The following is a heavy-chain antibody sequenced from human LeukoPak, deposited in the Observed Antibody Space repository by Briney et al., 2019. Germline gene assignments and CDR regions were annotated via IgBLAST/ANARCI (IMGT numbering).Heavy chain of an antibody. CDR3: AADGVPGNSLWDYFAP. D-gene: IGHD1-7*01. CDR2: IGSSET. Sequence: GGSLRLSCAASGFTFNLRAMSWVRQAPGKGLEWVASIGSSETFYADSVEGRFTVSRDNSKNTLYLQLNSLTVEDTAVYYCAADGVPGNSLWDYFAPWGQGTLVTVSS. V-gene: IGHV3-23*01. CDR1: GFTFNLRA. J-gene: IGHJ4*02.